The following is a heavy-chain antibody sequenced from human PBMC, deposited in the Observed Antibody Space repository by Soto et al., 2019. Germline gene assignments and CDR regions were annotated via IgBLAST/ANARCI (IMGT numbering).Heavy chain of an antibody. Sequence: ASVKVSCKASGYTFTGYYMHWVRQAPGQGLEWMGWINPNSGGTNYAQKFQGWVTMTRDTSISTAYMELSRLRSDDTAVYYCARDRGGDILTGYYNWGQGTLVTVSS. CDR2: INPNSGGT. CDR3: ARDRGGDILTGYYN. CDR1: GYTFTGYY. J-gene: IGHJ4*02. V-gene: IGHV1-2*04. D-gene: IGHD3-9*01.